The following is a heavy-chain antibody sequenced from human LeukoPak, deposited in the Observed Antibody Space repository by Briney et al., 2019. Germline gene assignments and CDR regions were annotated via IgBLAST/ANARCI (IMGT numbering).Heavy chain of an antibody. CDR1: GYTFTSYG. CDR2: ISAYNGNT. V-gene: IGHV1-18*01. Sequence: GASVKVSCKASGYTFTSYGISWVRQAPGQGLEWMEWISAYNGNTNYAQKLQGRVTMTTDTSTSTAYMELRSLRSDDTAVYYCARDLTMYSGSQNYFDYWGQGTLVTVSS. J-gene: IGHJ4*02. CDR3: ARDLTMYSGSQNYFDY. D-gene: IGHD1-26*01.